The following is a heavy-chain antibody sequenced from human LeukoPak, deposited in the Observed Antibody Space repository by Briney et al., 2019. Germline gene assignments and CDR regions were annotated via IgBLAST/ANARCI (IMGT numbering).Heavy chain of an antibody. CDR1: GFTFQDHG. CDR2: LNWNGDNR. V-gene: IGHV3-20*04. CDR3: AREEGPYFDC. J-gene: IGHJ4*02. Sequence: PGGSLRLSCAASGFTFQDHGMSWVRQAPGKGLEWVSALNWNGDNRGYADSVKGRFTISRDSAKKSLYLQMNSLTAEDTAYYYCAREEGPYFDCWGQGTLVTVSS.